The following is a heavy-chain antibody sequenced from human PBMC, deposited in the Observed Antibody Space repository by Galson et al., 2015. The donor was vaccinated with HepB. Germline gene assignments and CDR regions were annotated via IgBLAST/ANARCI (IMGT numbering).Heavy chain of an antibody. J-gene: IGHJ4*02. V-gene: IGHV3-66*02. Sequence: SLRLSCAASGFTVSDNYMSWVRQAPGKGLEWVSLIYTGGRTYYADSEKGRFTISRDYSKNMLFLQMNSLRSEDTAVYYCARDSPHYDFWRGYFDHWGQGTLVTVSS. D-gene: IGHD3-3*01. CDR2: IYTGGRT. CDR3: ARDSPHYDFWRGYFDH. CDR1: GFTVSDNY.